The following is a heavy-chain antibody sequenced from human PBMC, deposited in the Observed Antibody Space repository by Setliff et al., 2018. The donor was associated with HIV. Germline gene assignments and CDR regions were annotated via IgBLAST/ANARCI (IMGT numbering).Heavy chain of an antibody. CDR2: INHRGST. CDR3: ARARRAGSGPKYFQH. J-gene: IGHJ1*01. CDR1: GGSFNGYY. D-gene: IGHD2-15*01. Sequence: SETLSLTCAVYGGSFNGYYWSWIRQPPGKGLEWIGEINHRGSTNYNPSLKGRVTMAVDKSKNQFSLRLSSVTAADTAVYYCARARRAGSGPKYFQHWGQGTLVTVSS. V-gene: IGHV4-34*01.